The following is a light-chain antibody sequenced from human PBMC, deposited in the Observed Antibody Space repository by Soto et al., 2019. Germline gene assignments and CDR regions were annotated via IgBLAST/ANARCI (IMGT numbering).Light chain of an antibody. Sequence: DIQITPSPSTLSGSVGARVTITCRASQTISSWLAWYQQKPGKAPKLLIYKASTLKSGVPSRFSGSGSGTEFTLTISSLQPDDFATYYCQHYNSYSEAFGQGTKVDI. CDR2: KAS. V-gene: IGKV1-5*03. J-gene: IGKJ1*01. CDR3: QHYNSYSEA. CDR1: QTISSW.